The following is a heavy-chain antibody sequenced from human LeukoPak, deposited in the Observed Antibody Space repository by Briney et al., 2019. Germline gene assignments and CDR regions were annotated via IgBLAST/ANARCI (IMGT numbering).Heavy chain of an antibody. CDR1: GFTFTSSA. CDR2: IVVGGGNT. CDR3: AALYCSGGSCYSASGAFDI. V-gene: IGHV1-58*02. Sequence: SVKVSCKASGFTFTSSAMQWVRQARGQRLEWIGWIVVGGGNTNYAQKFQERVTITRDMSTSTAYMELSSLRSEDTAVYYCAALYCSGGSCYSASGAFDIWGQGTMVTVSS. J-gene: IGHJ3*02. D-gene: IGHD2-15*01.